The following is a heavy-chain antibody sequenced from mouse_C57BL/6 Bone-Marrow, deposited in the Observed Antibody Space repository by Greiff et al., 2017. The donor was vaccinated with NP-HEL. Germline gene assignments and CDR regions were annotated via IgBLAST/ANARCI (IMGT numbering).Heavy chain of an antibody. D-gene: IGHD2-4*01. J-gene: IGHJ3*01. V-gene: IGHV1-69*01. CDR3: ARDYYNYDPWFAY. Sequence: QVQLQQPGAELVMPGASVKLSCKASGYTFTSYWMHWVKQRPGQGLEWIGEIDPSDSSTNYNQKFKGKSTLTVDRASSTAYMQLSSLTSEDSAVYYCARDYYNYDPWFAYWGQGTLVTVSA. CDR2: IDPSDSST. CDR1: GYTFTSYW.